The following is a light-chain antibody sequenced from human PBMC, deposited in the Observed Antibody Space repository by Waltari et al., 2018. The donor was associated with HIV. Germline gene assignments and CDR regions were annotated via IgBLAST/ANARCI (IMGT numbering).Light chain of an antibody. J-gene: IGLJ2*01. V-gene: IGLV1-47*01. CDR2: RST. CDR1: NSNIGANY. Sequence: QSVLTQPPSASGTPGQRVTISCSGSNSNIGANYVFWYQQIPGTAPRLLIYRSTRRPSGSPDRFSDSKSGTSASLAISGLRSEDEAEYFCATWDDRLRGGIVGGGTKLTVL. CDR3: ATWDDRLRGGI.